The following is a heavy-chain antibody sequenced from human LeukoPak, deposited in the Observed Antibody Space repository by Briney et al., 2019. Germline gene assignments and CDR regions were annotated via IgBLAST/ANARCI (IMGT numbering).Heavy chain of an antibody. CDR2: IRYDGSNK. D-gene: IGHD3-22*01. J-gene: IGHJ4*02. V-gene: IGHV3-30*02. CDR1: GFSFSSYG. Sequence: GGSLRLSCAASGFSFSSYGMYWVRQGPGKGLDWVAFIRYDGSNKYYADSVKGRFTISRDNSKNTLYLQMNSLRAEDTAVYYCAKNHDYYDSSGDYEDSKLYFDYWGQGTLVTVSS. CDR3: AKNHDYYDSSGDYEDSKLYFDY.